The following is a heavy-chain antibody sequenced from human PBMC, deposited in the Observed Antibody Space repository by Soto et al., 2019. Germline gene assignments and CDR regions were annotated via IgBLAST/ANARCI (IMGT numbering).Heavy chain of an antibody. D-gene: IGHD2-15*01. CDR1: GGTFSSYA. Sequence: SVKVSCKASGGTFSSYAISWVRQAPGQGLEWMGGIIPIFGTANYAQKFQGRVTITADESTSTAYMELSSLRSEDTAVYYCARGGIVVVVARVYGMDVWGQGTTVTAP. CDR2: IIPIFGTA. J-gene: IGHJ6*02. CDR3: ARGGIVVVVARVYGMDV. V-gene: IGHV1-69*13.